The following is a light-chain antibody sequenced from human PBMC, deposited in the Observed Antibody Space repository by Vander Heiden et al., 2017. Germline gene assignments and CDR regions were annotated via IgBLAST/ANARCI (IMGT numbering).Light chain of an antibody. CDR1: ALPKEY. CDR2: KDS. Sequence: SYELTQPPSVSVSPGQTARITCCGDALPKEYIYWYKQRPGQAPALVIFKDSERPSGIPERFSGSHSGTIVTLTISGVQAEDEADYYCQSADSSGTHVVFGGGTRLTVL. V-gene: IGLV3-25*03. J-gene: IGLJ2*01. CDR3: QSADSSGTHVV.